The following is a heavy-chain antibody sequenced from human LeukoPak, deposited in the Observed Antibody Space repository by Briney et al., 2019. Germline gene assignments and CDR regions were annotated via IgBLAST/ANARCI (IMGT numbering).Heavy chain of an antibody. CDR3: ARVAYSSSWSEGFDY. CDR2: IYYSGST. CDR1: GGSISSYY. V-gene: IGHV4-59*01. D-gene: IGHD6-13*01. J-gene: IGHJ4*02. Sequence: SETLSLTCTVSGGSISSYYWSWIRQPPGKGLEWIGYIYYSGSTNYNPSLKSRVTISVDTSKNQFSLKLSSVTAADTAVYYCARVAYSSSWSEGFDYWGQGTLFTVSS.